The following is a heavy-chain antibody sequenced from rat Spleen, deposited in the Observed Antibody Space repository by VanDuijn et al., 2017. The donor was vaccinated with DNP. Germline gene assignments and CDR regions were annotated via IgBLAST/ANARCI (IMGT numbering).Heavy chain of an antibody. Sequence: EVKLAESGGGLVQPGRSLKLSCSASGFNFNDYWMGWVRQAPGKGLEWIGEINKDGSTMNYTPSLKEKFTISRDNVQDTLYLQMSKLGSEDTAIYYCTRTTLPYYLDYWGQGVMVTVST. CDR2: INKDGSTM. V-gene: IGHV4-2*01. J-gene: IGHJ2*01. CDR1: GFNFNDYW. CDR3: TRTTLPYYLDY. D-gene: IGHD1-10*01.